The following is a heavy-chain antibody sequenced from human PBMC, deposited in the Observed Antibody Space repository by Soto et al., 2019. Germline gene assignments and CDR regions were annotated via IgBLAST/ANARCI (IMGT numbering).Heavy chain of an antibody. D-gene: IGHD3-22*01. CDR3: ARPLWGDSSGYQGWYFDL. CDR1: GFTFSSYW. Sequence: GGSLRLSCAASGFTFSSYWMSWVRQAPGKGLEWVANIKQDGSEKYYVDSVKGRFTISRDNAKNSLYLQMNSLRAEDTAVYYCARPLWGDSSGYQGWYFDLWGRGTLVTVSS. J-gene: IGHJ2*01. V-gene: IGHV3-7*01. CDR2: IKQDGSEK.